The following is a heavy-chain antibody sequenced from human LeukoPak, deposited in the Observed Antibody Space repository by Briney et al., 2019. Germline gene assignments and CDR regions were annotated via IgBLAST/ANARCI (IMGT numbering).Heavy chain of an antibody. CDR3: ARDSANVVGAKSIFDY. Sequence: GGSLRLSCAASGFTFSSYSMNWVRQAPGKGLEWVSSISGSSYIYYADSVKGRFTISRDNAKNSLHLQMSSLRAEDTAVYYCARDSANVVGAKSIFDYWGRGALVAVSS. CDR1: GFTFSSYS. D-gene: IGHD1-26*01. V-gene: IGHV3-21*01. J-gene: IGHJ4*02. CDR2: ISGSSYI.